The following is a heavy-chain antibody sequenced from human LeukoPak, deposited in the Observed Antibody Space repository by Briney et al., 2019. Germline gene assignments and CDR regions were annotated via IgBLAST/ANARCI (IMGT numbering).Heavy chain of an antibody. D-gene: IGHD3-9*01. V-gene: IGHV3-66*01. CDR1: GFTVSSNY. CDR3: ARYALPRSYDILTANWFDP. J-gene: IGHJ5*02. CDR2: IYSGGST. Sequence: GGSLRLSCAASGFTVSSNYMSWVRQAPGKGLEWVSVIYSGGSTYYADSVKGRFTISRDNSKNTLYLQMNSLRAEDTAVYYCARYALPRSYDILTANWFDPWGQGTLVTVSS.